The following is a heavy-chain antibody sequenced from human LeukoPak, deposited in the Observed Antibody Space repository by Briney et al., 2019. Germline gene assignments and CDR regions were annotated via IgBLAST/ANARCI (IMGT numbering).Heavy chain of an antibody. J-gene: IGHJ6*02. CDR1: GFTFSSYA. Sequence: GRSLRLSCAASGFTFSSYAMHWVRQAPGKGLEWVAAISYDGSNKYYADSVKGRFTISRDDSKNTLYLQMNSLRAEDTAVYYCARDFHSYGYSAYYGMDVWGQGTTVTVSS. CDR3: ARDFHSYGYSAYYGMDV. CDR2: ISYDGSNK. D-gene: IGHD5-18*01. V-gene: IGHV3-30*04.